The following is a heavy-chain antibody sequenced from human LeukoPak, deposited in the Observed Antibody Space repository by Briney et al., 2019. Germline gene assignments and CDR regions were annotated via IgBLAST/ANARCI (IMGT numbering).Heavy chain of an antibody. J-gene: IGHJ4*02. CDR1: GGTCSIYA. D-gene: IGHD6-13*01. CDR2: IIPILGIR. CDR3: ARSEGQQLVPY. V-gene: IGHV1-69*04. Sequence: SVKVSFKSSGGTCSIYAISWGRQAPGQGLELMGIIIPILGIRNYAQKFPGRVTITAAKSPRTAYLELRSLRSEDTAVYYCARSEGQQLVPYWGQATLVTV.